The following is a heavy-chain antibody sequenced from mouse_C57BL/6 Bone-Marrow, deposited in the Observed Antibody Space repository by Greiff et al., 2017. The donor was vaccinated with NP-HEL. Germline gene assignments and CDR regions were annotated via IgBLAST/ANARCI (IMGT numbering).Heavy chain of an antibody. CDR1: GYTFTSYW. Sequence: QVQLQQPGAELVKPGASVKLSCKASGYTFTSYWMHWVKQRPGQGLEWIGMIHPNSGSTNYNEKFKSKATLTVDKSSSTAYMQLSSLTSEDSAVYYCARRRLLRSLFDYWGQGTTLTVSS. J-gene: IGHJ2*01. CDR2: IHPNSGST. V-gene: IGHV1-64*01. CDR3: ARRRLLRSLFDY. D-gene: IGHD1-1*01.